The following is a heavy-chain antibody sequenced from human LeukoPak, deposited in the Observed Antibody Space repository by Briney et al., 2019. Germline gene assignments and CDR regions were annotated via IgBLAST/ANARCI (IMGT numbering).Heavy chain of an antibody. Sequence: SETLSLTCAVYGGSFSGYYWSWIRQPPGKGLEWIGEINHSGSTNYNPSLKCRVTISVDTSKNQFSLKLSSVTAADTAVYYCASGSHYYGMDVWGQGTTVTVSS. CDR2: INHSGST. V-gene: IGHV4-34*01. CDR3: ASGSHYYGMDV. J-gene: IGHJ6*02. CDR1: GGSFSGYY.